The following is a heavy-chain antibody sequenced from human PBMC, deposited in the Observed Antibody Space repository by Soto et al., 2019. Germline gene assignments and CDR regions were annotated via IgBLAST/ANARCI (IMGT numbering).Heavy chain of an antibody. V-gene: IGHV3-15*01. Sequence: EVQLVESGGGWVKPGGSLRLSCAASGFTFSNAWMSWVRQGPGKGLEWVGRIKSKTNGGTTDYAATEKGRFTISRNDSKNTLYLQMNSLKTEDTAVYYCTTAVVYWNDVGGYWGQGTLVTLSS. CDR3: TTAVVYWNDVGGY. D-gene: IGHD1-1*01. J-gene: IGHJ4*02. CDR1: GFTFSNAW. CDR2: IKSKTNGGTT.